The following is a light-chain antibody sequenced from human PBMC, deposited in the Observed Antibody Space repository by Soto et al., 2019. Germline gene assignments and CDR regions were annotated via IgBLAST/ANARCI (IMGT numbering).Light chain of an antibody. CDR3: CSYAGNSYVV. CDR1: SRDVGSYKL. J-gene: IGLJ2*01. CDR2: EVT. V-gene: IGLV2-23*02. Sequence: QSVLTQPASVSGSPGQSITISCTGTSRDVGSYKLVSWYQQHPGKTPKLMIYEVTKRPSGVSNRFSGSKSGNTASLTISGLQAEDEADYYCCSYAGNSYVVFGGGTQLTVL.